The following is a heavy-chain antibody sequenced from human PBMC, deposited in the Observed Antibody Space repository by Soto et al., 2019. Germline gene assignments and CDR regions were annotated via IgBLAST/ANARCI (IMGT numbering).Heavy chain of an antibody. CDR1: GGSISSYY. V-gene: IGHV4-59*08. CDR2: IYYSGST. Sequence: SETLSLTCTVSGGSISSYYWSWIRQPPGKGLEWIGYIYYSGSTNYNPSLKSRVTISVDTSKNQFSLKLSSVTAADTAVYYCARHAPVVPAAMFSYYYMDVWGKGTTVTVSS. D-gene: IGHD2-2*01. J-gene: IGHJ6*03. CDR3: ARHAPVVPAAMFSYYYMDV.